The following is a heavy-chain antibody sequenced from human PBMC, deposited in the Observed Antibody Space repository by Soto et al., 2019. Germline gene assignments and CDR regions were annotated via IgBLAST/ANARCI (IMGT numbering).Heavy chain of an antibody. V-gene: IGHV3-21*01. CDR3: ARESEDLTSNFDY. Sequence: EVQLVESGGGLVRPGGSLRLSCAASGFTFSRYSMNWVRQAPGMGLEWVSSISSTTNYIYYADSMKGRFTVSRDNAKNSVYLDMNSLSAEDTAVYYCARESEDLTSNFDYWGQGTLVTVSS. CDR2: ISSTTNYI. J-gene: IGHJ4*02. CDR1: GFTFSRYS.